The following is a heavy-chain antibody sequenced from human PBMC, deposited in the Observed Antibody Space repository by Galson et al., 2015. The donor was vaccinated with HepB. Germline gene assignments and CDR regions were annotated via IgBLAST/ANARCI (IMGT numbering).Heavy chain of an antibody. V-gene: IGHV3-48*01. Sequence: SLRLSCAASTFIFSTYNMNWVRQAPGKGLEWVSYISSGSPTMYYADSVRGRFTISRDNSKNTLYLQMNSLRAEDTAVYYCARDYASSWYFNHYYGMDVWGQGTTVTVSS. CDR3: ARDYASSWYFNHYYGMDV. CDR1: TFIFSTYN. D-gene: IGHD6-13*01. J-gene: IGHJ6*02. CDR2: ISSGSPTM.